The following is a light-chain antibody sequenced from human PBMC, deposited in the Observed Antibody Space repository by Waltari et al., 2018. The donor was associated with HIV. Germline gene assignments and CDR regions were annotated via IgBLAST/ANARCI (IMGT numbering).Light chain of an antibody. J-gene: IGKJ1*01. V-gene: IGKV3-20*01. CDR1: QSVRSNY. CDR3: QHFDRSPWT. CDR2: GAS. Sequence: EIVLTQSPGTLSLSPGERATLSCRASQSVRSNYLAWYQQKPGQAPRLLIYGASNRATGIPDRFSGSGSGTDFTLTISRLEPEDFAVYYCQHFDRSPWTFGQGTKVEIK.